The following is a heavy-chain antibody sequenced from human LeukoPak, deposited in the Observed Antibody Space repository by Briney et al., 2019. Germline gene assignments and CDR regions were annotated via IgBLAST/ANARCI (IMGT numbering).Heavy chain of an antibody. CDR3: ARVGLDRRGYSGYEAFDY. J-gene: IGHJ4*02. CDR2: ISTSSSYI. Sequence: PGGSLRLSCVASGFTFSSHKMTWVRQAPGKGLEWVSSISTSSSYIYYADAVKGRFTISRDNAKNSLYLQINSLRAEDTAVYYCARVGLDRRGYSGYEAFDYWGQGTLVTVSS. CDR1: GFTFSSHK. D-gene: IGHD5-12*01. V-gene: IGHV3-21*01.